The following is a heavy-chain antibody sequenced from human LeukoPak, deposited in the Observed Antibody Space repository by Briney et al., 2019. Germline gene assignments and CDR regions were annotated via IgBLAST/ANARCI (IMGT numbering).Heavy chain of an antibody. J-gene: IGHJ4*02. CDR1: GFTFSSYA. V-gene: IGHV3-23*01. CDR2: ISGSGGST. Sequence: PGGSLRLSCAASGFTFSSYAMSWVRQAPGKGLEWVSAISGSGGSTYYADSVKGRFTISRDNSKNTLYLQMNGLRAEDTAVYYCAKDQILSYKLGDDYWGQGTLVTVSS. D-gene: IGHD7-27*01. CDR3: AKDQILSYKLGDDY.